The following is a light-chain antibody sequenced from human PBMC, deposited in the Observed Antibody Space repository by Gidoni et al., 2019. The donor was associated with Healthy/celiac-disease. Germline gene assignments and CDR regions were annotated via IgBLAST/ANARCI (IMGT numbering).Light chain of an antibody. V-gene: IGKV1-39*01. J-gene: IGKJ4*01. CDR2: AAS. CDR3: QQSYSTPLT. CDR1: QSISSY. Sequence: IQMPPSPSSLSASVGDRVTITCRASQSISSYLNWYQQKPGKAPKLLIYAASSLQSGVPSRFSGSGPGTDFTLTISSLQPEDFATYYCQQSYSTPLTFGGGTKVEIK.